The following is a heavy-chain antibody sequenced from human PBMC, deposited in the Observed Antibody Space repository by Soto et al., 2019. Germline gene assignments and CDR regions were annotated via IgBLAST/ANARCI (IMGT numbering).Heavy chain of an antibody. D-gene: IGHD2-15*01. CDR3: ARGAAGRYYSDY. Sequence: VQLVESGGGLVQPGGSLRLTCAASGFTFSSYWIHWVRQAPGKGLVWVSRINGDGRTTNYAASVRGQFAISSDNAKNTVYLQMNSLRAEDTAVYYCARGAAGRYYSDYWGQGTLVTVSS. CDR1: GFTFSSYW. J-gene: IGHJ4*02. CDR2: INGDGRTT. V-gene: IGHV3-74*01.